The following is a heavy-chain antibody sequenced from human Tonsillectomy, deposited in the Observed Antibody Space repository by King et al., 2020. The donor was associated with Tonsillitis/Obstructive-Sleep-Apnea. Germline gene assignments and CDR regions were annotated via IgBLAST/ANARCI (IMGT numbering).Heavy chain of an antibody. CDR2: IYYSGST. Sequence: VQLPESGPGLVKPSETLSLTCTVSGGSISSYYWSWIRQPPGKGLEWIGYIYYSGSTNYNPSLKSRVTISVDTSTNQFSLKLSSVTAADTAVYYCAGAEGLRYFGWLNYWGQGTLVTVSS. J-gene: IGHJ4*02. D-gene: IGHD3-9*01. CDR1: GGSISSYY. CDR3: AGAEGLRYFGWLNY. V-gene: IGHV4-59*01.